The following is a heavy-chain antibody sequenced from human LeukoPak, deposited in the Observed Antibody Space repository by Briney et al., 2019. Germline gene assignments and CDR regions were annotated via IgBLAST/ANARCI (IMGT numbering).Heavy chain of an antibody. J-gene: IGHJ4*02. D-gene: IGHD6-13*01. CDR2: ICTSGST. V-gene: IGHV4-4*09. CDR1: GGSISSYC. CDR3: ARHQHQLVTGYDY. Sequence: SETLSLTCTVSGGSISSYCWNWIRQPPGKGLEWIGYICTSGSTNYNPSLMSRVTISVDTSKNQFSLKLISVTAADTAVYYCARHQHQLVTGYDYWGQGTLVTVSS.